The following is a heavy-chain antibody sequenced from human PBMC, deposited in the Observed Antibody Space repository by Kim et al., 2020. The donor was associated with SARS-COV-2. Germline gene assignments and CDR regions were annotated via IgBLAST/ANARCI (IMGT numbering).Heavy chain of an antibody. J-gene: IGHJ5*02. CDR3: AREYSGYDTNWFDP. V-gene: IGHV1-3*01. D-gene: IGHD5-12*01. Sequence: SQKFQGRVTITRDTSASTAYMELSSLRSEDTAVYYCAREYSGYDTNWFDPWGQGTLVTVSS.